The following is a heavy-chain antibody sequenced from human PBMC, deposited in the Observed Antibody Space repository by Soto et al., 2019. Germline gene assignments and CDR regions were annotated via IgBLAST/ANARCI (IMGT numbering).Heavy chain of an antibody. CDR3: ARGPRPGYYDFWRGYLPTDY. J-gene: IGHJ4*02. CDR2: MNPNSGNT. Sequence: QVQLVQSGAEVKKPGASVKVSCKASGYTFTSYDINWVRQATGQGLEWMGWMNPNSGNTGYAQKFQGRVTMTRNTSISTAYMELSSLRSEDTAVYYCARGPRPGYYDFWRGYLPTDYWGQGTLVTVSS. CDR1: GYTFTSYD. D-gene: IGHD3-3*01. V-gene: IGHV1-8*01.